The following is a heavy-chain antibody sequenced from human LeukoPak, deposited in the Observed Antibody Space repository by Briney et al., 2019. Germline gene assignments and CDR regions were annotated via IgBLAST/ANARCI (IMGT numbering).Heavy chain of an antibody. CDR2: IYHSGST. J-gene: IGHJ4*02. V-gene: IGHV4-4*02. CDR1: GGSISSSNW. CDR3: ARHHPGYYYGSGAAGY. D-gene: IGHD3-10*01. Sequence: SETLSLTCAVSGGSISSSNWWSWVRQPPGKGLEWIGEIYHSGSTNYNPSLKSRVTISVDTSKNQFSLKLSSVTAADTAVYYCARHHPGYYYGSGAAGYWGQGTLVTVSS.